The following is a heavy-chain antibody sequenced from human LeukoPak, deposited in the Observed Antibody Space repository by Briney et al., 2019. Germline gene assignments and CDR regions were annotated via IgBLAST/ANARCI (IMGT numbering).Heavy chain of an antibody. D-gene: IGHD3-9*01. CDR3: AKESGRYDTLTGYWGGYFDY. CDR2: ISSSSSYI. J-gene: IGHJ4*02. Sequence: GGSLRLSCAASGFTFSSYAMSWVRQAPGKGLEWVSSISSSSSYIYYADSVKGRFTISRDNAKNSLYLQMNSLRAEDTAVYYCAKESGRYDTLTGYWGGYFDYWGQGNLVTVSS. CDR1: GFTFSSYA. V-gene: IGHV3-21*01.